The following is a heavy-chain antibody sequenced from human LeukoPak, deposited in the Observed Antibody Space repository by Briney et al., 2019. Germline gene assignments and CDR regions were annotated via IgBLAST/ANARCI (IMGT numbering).Heavy chain of an antibody. CDR1: GGSISSGDYY. Sequence: PSQTLSLTRTVSGGSISSGDYYWSWIRQPPGKGLEWIGYIYYSGSTYYNLSLKSRVTISVDTSKNQFSLKLSSVTAADTAVYYCARARITMIVVVDPYFDYWGQGTLVTVSS. D-gene: IGHD3-22*01. CDR2: IYYSGST. V-gene: IGHV4-30-4*08. J-gene: IGHJ4*02. CDR3: ARARITMIVVVDPYFDY.